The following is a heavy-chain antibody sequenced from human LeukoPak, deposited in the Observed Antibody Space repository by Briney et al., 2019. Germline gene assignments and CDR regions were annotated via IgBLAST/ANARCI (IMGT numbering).Heavy chain of an antibody. CDR2: ISSSSSYI. J-gene: IGHJ3*02. CDR3: ARDRSHAFDI. D-gene: IGHD3-10*01. CDR1: GFTFSSYS. V-gene: IGHV3-21*04. Sequence: GGSLRLSCAASGFTFSSYSMNWVRQAPGKGLEWVSSISSSSSYIYYADSAKGRFTISRDNAKNSLYLQMNSLRAEDTAVYYCARDRSHAFDIWGQGTMVTVSS.